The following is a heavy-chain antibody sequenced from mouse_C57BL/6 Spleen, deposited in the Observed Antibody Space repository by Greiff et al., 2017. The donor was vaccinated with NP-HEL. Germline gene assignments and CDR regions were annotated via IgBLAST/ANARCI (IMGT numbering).Heavy chain of an antibody. J-gene: IGHJ2*01. Sequence: VQLQQPGAELVMPGASVKLSCKASGYTFTSYWMHWVKQRPGQGLEWIGEIDPSDSYTNYNQKFKGKSTLTVDKSSSTAYMQLSSLTSKDSAVYYCARWGYYGSSPHWGQGTTLTVSS. V-gene: IGHV1-69*01. CDR1: GYTFTSYW. D-gene: IGHD1-1*01. CDR3: ARWGYYGSSPH. CDR2: IDPSDSYT.